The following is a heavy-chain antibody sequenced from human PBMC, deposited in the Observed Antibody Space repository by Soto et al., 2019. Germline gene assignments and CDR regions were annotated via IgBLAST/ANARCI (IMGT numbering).Heavy chain of an antibody. CDR2: IYHSGST. CDR1: GGSISSGGYS. Sequence: SETLSLTCAVSGGSISSGGYSWSWIRQPPGKGLEWIGYIYHSGSTYYNPSLKRGGTISVERSENQFSLKLSSVTAADTALYYCARIPSPWGQGTLGTVSS. J-gene: IGHJ5*02. CDR3: ARIPSP. D-gene: IGHD2-21*01. V-gene: IGHV4-30-2*01.